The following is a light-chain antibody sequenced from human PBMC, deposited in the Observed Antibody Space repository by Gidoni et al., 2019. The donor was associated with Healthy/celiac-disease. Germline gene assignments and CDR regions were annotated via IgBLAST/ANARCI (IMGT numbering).Light chain of an antibody. CDR3: QQYYSTPQT. CDR2: WAS. Sequence: DIVMTQYPDSLAVSLGERATINGKSSQSVLYSSNNKNYLAWYQQKPGQPPKLRIYWASTRESGVPDRFSGSGSGTDFTLTISSLQAEDVAVYYCQQYYSTPQTFGQGTKVEIK. J-gene: IGKJ1*01. V-gene: IGKV4-1*01. CDR1: QSVLYSSNNKNY.